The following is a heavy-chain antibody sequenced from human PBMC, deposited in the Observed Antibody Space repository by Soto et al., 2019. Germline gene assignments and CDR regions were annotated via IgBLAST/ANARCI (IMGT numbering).Heavy chain of an antibody. J-gene: IGHJ3*02. V-gene: IGHV3-23*01. CDR2: IIDSGGST. D-gene: IGHD1-7*01. Sequence: PGGSLRLSCAASGFTFSSCAMGWVRQAPGKGLEWVSDIIDSGGSTYYADSVKGRFTISRDNSKNTLYLQMNSLRAEDTAVYYCAKGQNWNSGAVDIWGQGTMVTVSS. CDR1: GFTFSSCA. CDR3: AKGQNWNSGAVDI.